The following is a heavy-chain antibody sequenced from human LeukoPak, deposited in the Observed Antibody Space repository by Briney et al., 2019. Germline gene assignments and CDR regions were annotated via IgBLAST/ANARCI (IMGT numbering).Heavy chain of an antibody. CDR2: ISYDGSNK. CDR3: AKEALIAVAPSAFDI. D-gene: IGHD6-19*01. Sequence: PGGSLRLSCAASGFTFSSYGMHWVRQAPGKGLEWVAVISYDGSNKYYADSVKGRFTISRDNSKDTLYLQMNSLRAEDTAVYYCAKEALIAVAPSAFDIWGRGTMVTVSS. J-gene: IGHJ3*02. V-gene: IGHV3-30*18. CDR1: GFTFSSYG.